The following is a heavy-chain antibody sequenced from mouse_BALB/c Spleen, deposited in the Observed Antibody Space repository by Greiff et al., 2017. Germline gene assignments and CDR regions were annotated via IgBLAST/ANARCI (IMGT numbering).Heavy chain of an antibody. CDR1: GYTFTSYW. V-gene: IGHV1-7*01. J-gene: IGHJ3*01. CDR2: INPSTGYT. Sequence: VQLQESGADLAKPGASVKMSCTASGYTFTSYWMHWVKQRPGQGLEWIGYINPSTGYTEYNQKFKDKATLTADTSSSTAYMQLSSLTSEDSAVYYCARGGWFFAYWGQGTLVTVSA. D-gene: IGHD1-1*02. CDR3: ARGGWFFAY.